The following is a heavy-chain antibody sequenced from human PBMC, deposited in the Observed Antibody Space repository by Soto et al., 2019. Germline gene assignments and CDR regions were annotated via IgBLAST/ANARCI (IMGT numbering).Heavy chain of an antibody. J-gene: IGHJ4*02. CDR1: GASVSSGGW. D-gene: IGHD7-27*01. CDR3: TTNPWGLNVGFQS. Sequence: QVQLQESGPGLLEPSGTLSLTCTVSGASVSSGGWWTWLRQHPGKGLEWIGEIYHSGSTNYNPSLKSRVSMSLDNSKTQFSLRLNYVTAADTALYYCTTNPWGLNVGFQSWGQGTLVTVSS. V-gene: IGHV4-4*02. CDR2: IYHSGST.